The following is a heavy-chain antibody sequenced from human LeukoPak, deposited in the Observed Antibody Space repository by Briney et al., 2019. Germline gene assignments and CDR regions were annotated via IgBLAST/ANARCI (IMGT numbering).Heavy chain of an antibody. CDR1: GGSICSGDYY. J-gene: IGHJ4*02. Sequence: SETLSLTCTVSGGSICSGDYYWSWIRQPPGKGLEWIGEINHSGSTNYNPSLKSRVTISVDTSKNQFSLKLSSVTAADTAVYYCARSGGSYVAACDYWGQGTLVTVSS. D-gene: IGHD1-26*01. CDR3: ARSGGSYVAACDY. CDR2: INHSGST. V-gene: IGHV4-39*07.